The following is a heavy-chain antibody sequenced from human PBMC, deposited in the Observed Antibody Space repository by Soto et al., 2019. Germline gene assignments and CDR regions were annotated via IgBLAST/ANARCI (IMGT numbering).Heavy chain of an antibody. J-gene: IGHJ4*02. Sequence: LRLSCAASGFNVNSDYMNWVRQTPGKGLEWVASIYSGETTYYADSVRGRFTISSDKSKNTLYFQLSSLRIEDTAVYYCTRDGRGLGRLSLFEYWGQGVLVTAPQ. CDR1: GFNVNSDY. CDR2: IYSGETT. V-gene: IGHV3-53*01. D-gene: IGHD2-21*02. CDR3: TRDGRGLGRLSLFEY.